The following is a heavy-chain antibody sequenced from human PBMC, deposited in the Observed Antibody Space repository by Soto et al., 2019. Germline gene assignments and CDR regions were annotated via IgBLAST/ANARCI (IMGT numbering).Heavy chain of an antibody. CDR3: AKAEVAYYYDGSGAFDF. J-gene: IGHJ4*02. CDR2: IAYDGSNK. D-gene: IGHD3-22*01. Sequence: RWISKEKGKGLEWVALIAYDGSNKYYSESVKGRFSISRDNSKNTLFLETNSLRAEDTAVYYCAKAEVAYYYDGSGAFDFLGQGSLVTVSS. V-gene: IGHV3-30*02.